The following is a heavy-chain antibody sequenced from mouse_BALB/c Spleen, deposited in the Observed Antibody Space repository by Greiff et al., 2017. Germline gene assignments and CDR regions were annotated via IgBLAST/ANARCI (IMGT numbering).Heavy chain of an antibody. CDR2: ISSGGST. Sequence: EVQGVESGGGLVKPGGSLKLSCAASGFTFSSYAMSWVRQTPEKRLEWVASISSGGSTYYPDSVKGRFTISRDNARNILYLQMSSLRSEDTAMYYCARRAIIPDAMDYWGQGTSVTVSS. J-gene: IGHJ4*01. CDR3: ARRAIIPDAMDY. V-gene: IGHV5-6-5*01. CDR1: GFTFSSYA. D-gene: IGHD2-4*01.